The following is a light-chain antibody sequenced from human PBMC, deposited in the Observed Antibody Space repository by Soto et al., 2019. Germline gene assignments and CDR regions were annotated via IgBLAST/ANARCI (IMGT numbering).Light chain of an antibody. CDR3: SSYAGSNNSYV. V-gene: IGLV2-8*01. CDR2: AVT. CDR1: SSDVGGYNY. Sequence: QSALTQPPSASGSPGQSVTISCTGTSSDVGGYNYVSWYQQHPGKAPKLMIYAVTKRPSGVPDRFSGSKSGNTASLTVSGLQSEDEADYYCSSYAGSNNSYVFGTGTKLTVL. J-gene: IGLJ1*01.